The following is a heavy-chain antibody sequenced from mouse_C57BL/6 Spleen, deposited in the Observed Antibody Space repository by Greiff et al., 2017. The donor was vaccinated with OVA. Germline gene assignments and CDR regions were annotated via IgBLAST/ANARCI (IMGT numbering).Heavy chain of an antibody. Sequence: QVQLQQSGPGLVQPSQSLSIPCTVSGFSLTSYGVHWVRQSPGKGLEWLGVIWSGGSTDYNAAFISRLSISKDNSKSQVFFKMNSLQADDTAIYYCARNYDYDGFAYWGQGTLVTVSA. CDR3: ARNYDYDGFAY. CDR1: GFSLTSYG. J-gene: IGHJ3*01. CDR2: IWSGGST. V-gene: IGHV2-2*01. D-gene: IGHD2-4*01.